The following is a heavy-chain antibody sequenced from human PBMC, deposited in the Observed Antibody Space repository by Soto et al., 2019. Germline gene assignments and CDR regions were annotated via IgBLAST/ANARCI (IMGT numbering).Heavy chain of an antibody. J-gene: IGHJ4*02. V-gene: IGHV4-39*01. Sequence: SETLSLTCTVSGDSISSASYFWGWIRQPPGKGLEWIGSVYFVGNSYYNPSLKSRVSISVDASKNQFSLRLSSMTAADTGVYYCVRFYGDYSYDSSYWGQGTLVTVSS. D-gene: IGHD3-22*01. CDR2: VYFVGNS. CDR3: VRFYGDYSYDSSY. CDR1: GDSISSASYF.